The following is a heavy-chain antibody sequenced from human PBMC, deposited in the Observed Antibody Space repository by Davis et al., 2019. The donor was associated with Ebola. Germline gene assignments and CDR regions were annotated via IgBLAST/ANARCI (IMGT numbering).Heavy chain of an antibody. CDR2: ISGSGGST. D-gene: IGHD6-13*01. CDR1: GFTFSSYA. J-gene: IGHJ5*02. Sequence: GESLKISCAASGFTFSSYAMSWVRQAPGKGLEWVSAISGSGGSTYYADSVKGRFTISRDNSKNTLYLQMNSLRAEDTAMYYCARRGTSSWYAGWFDPWGQGTLVTVSS. V-gene: IGHV3-23*01. CDR3: ARRGTSSWYAGWFDP.